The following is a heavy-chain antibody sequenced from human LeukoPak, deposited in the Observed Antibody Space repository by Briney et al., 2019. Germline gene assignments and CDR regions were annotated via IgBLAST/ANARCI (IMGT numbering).Heavy chain of an antibody. D-gene: IGHD3-3*01. CDR1: GFTFSDYY. CDR3: AIQGDFWRGFDP. V-gene: IGHV3-11*04. Sequence: KPGGSLRLSCAASGFTFSDYYMSWIRQAPGKGLEWVSYISSSSSTIYYADSVKGRFTISRDNAKNSLYLQMNSLRDEDTAVYYCAIQGDFWRGFDPWGQGTLVTVSS. J-gene: IGHJ5*02. CDR2: ISSSSSTI.